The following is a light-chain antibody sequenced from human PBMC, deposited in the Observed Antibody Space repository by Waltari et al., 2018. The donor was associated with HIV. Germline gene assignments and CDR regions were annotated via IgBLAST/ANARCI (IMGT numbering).Light chain of an antibody. CDR1: SSDVGSYNL. Sequence: QSALTQPASVSGSPGQSIAISCTGASSDVGSYNLVSWYQQHPGKAPTLMIYAVTKRPSGVSDRFSGSKSGNTASLTISGLQAEDEADYYCCSYASYSTFHVVFGGGTKLTVL. CDR3: CSYASYSTFHVV. J-gene: IGLJ2*01. V-gene: IGLV2-23*02. CDR2: AVT.